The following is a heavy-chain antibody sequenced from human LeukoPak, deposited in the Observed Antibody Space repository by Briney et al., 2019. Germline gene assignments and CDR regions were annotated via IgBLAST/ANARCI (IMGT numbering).Heavy chain of an antibody. D-gene: IGHD6-13*01. CDR1: GYTFTSYD. CDR2: MNPNSGNT. J-gene: IGHJ4*02. V-gene: IGHV1-8*01. Sequence: ASVTVSCKASGYTFTSYDINWVRHAPGQGLEWMGWMNPNSGNTGDAQKFQGRVTMTRTTSISTAYMKLSSLRSEDTAVYYCARHPTTIAAAGNDYWGQGTLVTVSS. CDR3: ARHPTTIAAAGNDY.